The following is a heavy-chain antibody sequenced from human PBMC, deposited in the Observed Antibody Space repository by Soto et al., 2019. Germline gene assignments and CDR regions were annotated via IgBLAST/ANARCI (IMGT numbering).Heavy chain of an antibody. Sequence: ASVKVSCKASGYTFTSYAMHWVRQAPGQRLEWMGWINAGNGNTKYSQKFQGRVTITRDTSASTAYMELSSLRSEDTAVYYCARGRAGVYPYYYYYMDVWGKGTTVTVSS. CDR3: ARGRAGVYPYYYYYMDV. V-gene: IGHV1-3*01. D-gene: IGHD2-8*01. CDR2: INAGNGNT. CDR1: GYTFTSYA. J-gene: IGHJ6*03.